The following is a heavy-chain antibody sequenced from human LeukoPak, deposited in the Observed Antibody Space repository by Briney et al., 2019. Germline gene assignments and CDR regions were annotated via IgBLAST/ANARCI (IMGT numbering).Heavy chain of an antibody. J-gene: IGHJ4*02. Sequence: PSETLSLTCTVSGGSISSYYWSWIRQPAGKGLEWIGRIYTSGSTNYNPSLKSRVTISVDTSKNQFSLKLSSVTAADTAVYYCARDCTVTCPKSEIDYWGQGTLVTVSS. D-gene: IGHD4-17*01. CDR3: ARDCTVTCPKSEIDY. CDR1: GGSISSYY. CDR2: IYTSGST. V-gene: IGHV4-4*07.